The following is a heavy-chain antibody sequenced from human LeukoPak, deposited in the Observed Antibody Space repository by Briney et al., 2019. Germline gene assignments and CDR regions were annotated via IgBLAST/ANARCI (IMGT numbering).Heavy chain of an antibody. CDR2: ISTDSINK. CDR3: ARRPRGYALDV. Sequence: GKSLRLSCTASGFTFRDYAFHWVRQAPGKGLEWVALISTDSINKYYADSVAGRFTVSRDDSNNTLFLRLDTLKTEDKAVYFCARRPRGYALDVWGQGTMVTVS. J-gene: IGHJ3*01. CDR1: GFTFRDYA. V-gene: IGHV3-30*04.